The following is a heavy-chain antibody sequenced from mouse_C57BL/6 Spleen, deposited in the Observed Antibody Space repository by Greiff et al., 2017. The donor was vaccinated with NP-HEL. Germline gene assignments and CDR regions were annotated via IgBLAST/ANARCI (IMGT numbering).Heavy chain of an antibody. D-gene: IGHD2-10*02. V-gene: IGHV1-52*01. CDR1: GYTFTSYW. CDR3: ARWYGNSWYFDV. Sequence: VQLQQPGAELVRPGSSVKLSCKASGYTFTSYWMHWVKQRPIQGLEWIGNIDPSDSETHYNQKFKDKATLTVDKSSSTAYMQLSSLTSEDSAVYYCARWYGNSWYFDVWGTGTTVTVSS. CDR2: IDPSDSET. J-gene: IGHJ1*03.